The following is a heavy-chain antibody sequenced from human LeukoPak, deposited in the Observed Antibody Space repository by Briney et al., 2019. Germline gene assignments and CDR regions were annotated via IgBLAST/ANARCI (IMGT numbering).Heavy chain of an antibody. D-gene: IGHD3-10*01. CDR3: ARDLLIITMVRGVIMSNWFDP. CDR2: ISAYNGNT. J-gene: IGHJ5*02. CDR1: GYTFTSYG. Sequence: ASVKVSCKASGYTFTSYGISWVRQAPGQGLEWMGWISAYNGNTNYAQKLQGRVTMTTDTSTSTAYMELRSLRSDDTAVYYCARDLLIITMVRGVIMSNWFDPWGQGTLVTVSS. V-gene: IGHV1-18*01.